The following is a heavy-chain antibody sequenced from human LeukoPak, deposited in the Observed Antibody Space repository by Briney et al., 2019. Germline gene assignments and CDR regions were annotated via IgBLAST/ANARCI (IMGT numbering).Heavy chain of an antibody. CDR2: ISGSGDST. J-gene: IGHJ4*02. Sequence: PGGSLRLSCAASGFTFSTYAVTWVRQAPGKGLEWVSTISGSGDSTYYADSVKGRFTISRDNSKDTLYLQMNSLRAEDTAVYYCAKHPYGFDSWGQGTLVTVSS. V-gene: IGHV3-23*01. CDR3: AKHPYGFDS. D-gene: IGHD4-17*01. CDR1: GFTFSTYA.